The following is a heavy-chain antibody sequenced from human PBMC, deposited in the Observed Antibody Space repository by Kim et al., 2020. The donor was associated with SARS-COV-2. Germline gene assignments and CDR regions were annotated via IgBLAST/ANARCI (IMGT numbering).Heavy chain of an antibody. J-gene: IGHJ6*02. D-gene: IGHD3-16*02. Sequence: ASVKVSCKASGYTFTSYGISWVRQAPGQGLEWMGWISAYNGNTNYAQKLQGRVTMTTDTSTSTAYMELRSLRSDDTAVYYCARDLVRLGELSSHPNSLLDSYYYYYGMDVWGQGTTVTVSS. CDR1: GYTFTSYG. CDR2: ISAYNGNT. V-gene: IGHV1-18*01. CDR3: ARDLVRLGELSSHPNSLLDSYYYYYGMDV.